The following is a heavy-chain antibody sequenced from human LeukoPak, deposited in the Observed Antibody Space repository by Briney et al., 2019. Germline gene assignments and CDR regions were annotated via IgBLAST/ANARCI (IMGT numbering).Heavy chain of an antibody. CDR1: GFTFSSYS. CDR2: ITSSSDYV. V-gene: IGHV3-21*01. CDR3: AREFKSGYGMWA. J-gene: IGHJ5*02. D-gene: IGHD5-18*01. Sequence: GGSLRLSCTASGFTFSSYSMNWVRQAPGKALDWFSSITSSSDYVYYADSVKGRFTISRDNAENSLHLQMNSLRADDTAVYYCAREFKSGYGMWAWGQGTLVTVSS.